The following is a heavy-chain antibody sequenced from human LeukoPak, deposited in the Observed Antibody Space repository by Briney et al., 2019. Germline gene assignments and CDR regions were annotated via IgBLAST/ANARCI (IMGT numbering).Heavy chain of an antibody. CDR3: VRARIDY. CDR2: IKEDGREK. V-gene: IGHV3-7*04. Sequence: GGSLRLSCAASGFTLSTYWMTWVRQAPGKGMEWVANIKEDGREKYYADSVKGRFTISRDNAKNSVYLQMNSLRVEDTAVYYCVRARIDYWGQGILVTVSS. CDR1: GFTLSTYW. J-gene: IGHJ4*02.